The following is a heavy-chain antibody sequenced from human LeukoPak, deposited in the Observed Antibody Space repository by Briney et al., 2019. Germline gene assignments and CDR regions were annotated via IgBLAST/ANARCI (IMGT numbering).Heavy chain of an antibody. CDR1: GGSVSSGSYY. Sequence: PETLSLTCTVSGGSVSSGSYYWSWIRQPPGKGLEWIGYIYYNGITNYKSFLKSRVTISIDTSKNQFSLKLSSMTAADTAVYYCAGGSCSGGSCYHGLDYWGQGTLVTVSS. CDR2: IYYNGIT. J-gene: IGHJ4*02. CDR3: AGGSCSGGSCYHGLDY. V-gene: IGHV4-61*01. D-gene: IGHD2-15*01.